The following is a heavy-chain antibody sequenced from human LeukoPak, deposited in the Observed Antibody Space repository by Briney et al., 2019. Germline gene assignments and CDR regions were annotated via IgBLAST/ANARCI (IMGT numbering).Heavy chain of an antibody. CDR3: ARGPIAAAGIFDY. Sequence: GRSLRLSCAASGFTFSSYVMHWVRQAPGKGLEWVAVISYDGSNKYYADSVKGRFTISRDNSKNTLYLQMNSLRAEDTAVYYCARGPIAAAGIFDYWGQGTLVTVSS. V-gene: IGHV3-30*03. D-gene: IGHD6-13*01. CDR2: ISYDGSNK. J-gene: IGHJ4*02. CDR1: GFTFSSYV.